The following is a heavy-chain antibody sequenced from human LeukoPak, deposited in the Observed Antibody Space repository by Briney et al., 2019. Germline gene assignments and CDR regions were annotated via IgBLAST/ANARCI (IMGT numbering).Heavy chain of an antibody. J-gene: IGHJ4*02. Sequence: SETLSLTCTVSGGSISSSSYYWGWIRQPPGKGLEWIGSIYYSGSTYYNPSLKSRVTISVDTSKNQFSLKLSSVTAADTAVYYCARGGSDWGYYFDYWGQGTLVTVSS. D-gene: IGHD7-27*01. CDR2: IYYSGST. V-gene: IGHV4-39*07. CDR1: GGSISSSSYY. CDR3: ARGGSDWGYYFDY.